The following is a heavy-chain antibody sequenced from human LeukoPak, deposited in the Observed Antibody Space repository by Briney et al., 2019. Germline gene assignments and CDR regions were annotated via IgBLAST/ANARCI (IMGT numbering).Heavy chain of an antibody. J-gene: IGHJ4*02. Sequence: GASVKVSCKASGYTFTSYYMHWVRQAPGQGLEWMGIINPSGGSTSYAQKFRGRVTMTRDTSTSTVYMELSSLRSEDTALYYCARDGNYDSSGYYFDYWGQGTLVTVSS. V-gene: IGHV1-46*01. CDR3: ARDGNYDSSGYYFDY. D-gene: IGHD3-22*01. CDR1: GYTFTSYY. CDR2: INPSGGST.